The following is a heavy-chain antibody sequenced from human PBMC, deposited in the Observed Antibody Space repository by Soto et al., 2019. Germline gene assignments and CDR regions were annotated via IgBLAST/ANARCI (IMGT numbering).Heavy chain of an antibody. Sequence: PSETLSLTXAVYGGSFSGYYWSWIRQPPGKGLEWIGEINHSGSTNYNPSLKSRVTISVDTSKNQFSLKLSSVTAADTAVYYCASSGTGTFDYWGQGTLVTVSS. J-gene: IGHJ4*02. D-gene: IGHD1-7*01. CDR2: INHSGST. V-gene: IGHV4-34*01. CDR3: ASSGTGTFDY. CDR1: GGSFSGYY.